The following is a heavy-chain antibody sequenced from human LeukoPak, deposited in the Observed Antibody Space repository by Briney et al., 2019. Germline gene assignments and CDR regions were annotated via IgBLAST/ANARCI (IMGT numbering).Heavy chain of an antibody. V-gene: IGHV3-33*06. J-gene: IGHJ6*03. CDR3: AKSPQYYYYYYMDV. CDR1: GFTFSSYG. CDR2: IWYDGSNK. Sequence: PGGSLRLSCAASGFTFSSYGMHWVRQAPGKGLEWVAVIWYDGSNKYYADSVKGRFTISRDNSKNTLYLQMNSLRAEDTAVYYCAKSPQYYYYYYMDVWGKGTTVTVSS.